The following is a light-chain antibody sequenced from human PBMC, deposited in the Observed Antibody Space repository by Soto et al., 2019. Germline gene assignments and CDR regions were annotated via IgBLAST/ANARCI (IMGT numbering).Light chain of an antibody. CDR1: ESVTDY. CDR3: QQRSDWPWT. CDR2: DVS. Sequence: EIVLTQSPATLSLSPGERGTLSCRASESVTDYLAWYQQKPGQAPRLLVYDVSNRAAGIPTRFSGGGSGTEFTLTISNVEPEDFAVYYWQQRSDWPWTFGQGTKVEIK. V-gene: IGKV3-11*01. J-gene: IGKJ1*01.